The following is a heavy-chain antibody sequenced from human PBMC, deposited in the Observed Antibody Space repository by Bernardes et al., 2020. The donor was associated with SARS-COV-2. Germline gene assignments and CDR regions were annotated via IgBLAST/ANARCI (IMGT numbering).Heavy chain of an antibody. CDR1: GFTFNNYA. CDR2: ISGSGVST. D-gene: IGHD3-10*01. V-gene: IGHV3-23*01. Sequence: GGYLRLSCAASGFTFNNYAMSWVRQAPGKGLEWVSDISGSGVSTYHADSVKGRFTISRDNSKNTLYLQMNSLRAEDTAVYYCAKRHYYGSGSYTDWGQGTLVTVSS. J-gene: IGHJ4*02. CDR3: AKRHYYGSGSYTD.